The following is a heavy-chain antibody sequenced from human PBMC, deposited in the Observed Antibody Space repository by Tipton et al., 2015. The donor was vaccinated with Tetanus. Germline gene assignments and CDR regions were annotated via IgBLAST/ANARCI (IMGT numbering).Heavy chain of an antibody. CDR1: GFTVSNHY. J-gene: IGHJ4*02. D-gene: IGHD2-2*01. Sequence: SLRLSCAASGFTVSNHYMSWVRQGPGKGLEWVSAIGDTEFVTYYADSLKGRFTISRDNSKNTLSLQMISLRAEDTAIYYCARGRERCRGTNCHRATDYWGQGTLVTVSS. CDR3: ARGRERCRGTNCHRATDY. CDR2: IGDTEFVT. V-gene: IGHV3-53*01.